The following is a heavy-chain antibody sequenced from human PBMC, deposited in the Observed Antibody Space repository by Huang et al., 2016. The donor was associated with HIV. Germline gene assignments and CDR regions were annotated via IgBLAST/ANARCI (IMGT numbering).Heavy chain of an antibody. CDR3: ARGGGIQLWLLGYYYMDV. CDR2: SSVYNGNT. J-gene: IGHJ6*03. D-gene: IGHD5-18*01. Sequence: QVQLVQSGAEVKKPGASVKVSCKASGYTFSSFGISWVRQAPGHGLEWVGWSSVYNGNTKLAQKCQGRLTMTTDTSTSTAYMELRSLRSDDTAVYYCARGGGIQLWLLGYYYMDVWGNGTTVTVSS. V-gene: IGHV1-18*01. CDR1: GYTFSSFG.